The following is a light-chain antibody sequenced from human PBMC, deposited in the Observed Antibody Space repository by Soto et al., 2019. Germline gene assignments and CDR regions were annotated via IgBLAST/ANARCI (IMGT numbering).Light chain of an antibody. Sequence: DIQMTQSPSTLSASVGDRVTITCRASQSITIWLAWYQQKPGKAPNLLIYDVSNLKSGVPSRFSGSGSGTEFTLTISSLQPDDFATYYCQQYHRHLTFGGGTKVDIK. CDR2: DVS. V-gene: IGKV1-5*01. J-gene: IGKJ4*01. CDR3: QQYHRHLT. CDR1: QSITIW.